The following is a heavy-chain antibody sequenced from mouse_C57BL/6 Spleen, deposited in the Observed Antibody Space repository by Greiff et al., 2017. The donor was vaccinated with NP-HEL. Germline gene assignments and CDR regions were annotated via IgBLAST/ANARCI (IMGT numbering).Heavy chain of an antibody. Sequence: EVQLQQSGPELVKPGASVKIPCKASGYTFTDYNMDWVKQSHGKSLEWIGDINPNNGGTIYNQKFKGKATLTVDKSSSTAYMELRSLTSEDTVVYYCARKKILITTVVATDYYYAMDYWGQGTSVTVSS. CDR3: ARKKILITTVVATDYYYAMDY. V-gene: IGHV1-18*01. D-gene: IGHD1-1*01. J-gene: IGHJ4*01. CDR2: INPNNGGT. CDR1: GYTFTDYN.